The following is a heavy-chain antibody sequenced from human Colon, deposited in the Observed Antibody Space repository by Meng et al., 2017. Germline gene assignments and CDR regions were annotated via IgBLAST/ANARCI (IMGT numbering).Heavy chain of an antibody. Sequence: QLHLQESGPGLVQPSGTLSLACVVSGDSIANSKWWSWLRQAPGKGLEWIAEIFHSGSTNYKSSLKSRATISVDRSKNQFSLKLNSVTAADTAVYYCAAIFGLGPGYWGQGTLVTVSS. CDR1: GDSIANSKW. D-gene: IGHD3-3*01. CDR2: IFHSGST. V-gene: IGHV4-4*02. CDR3: AAIFGLGPGY. J-gene: IGHJ4*02.